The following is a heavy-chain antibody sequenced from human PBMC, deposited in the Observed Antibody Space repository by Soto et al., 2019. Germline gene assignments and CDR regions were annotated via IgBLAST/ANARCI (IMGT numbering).Heavy chain of an antibody. CDR2: INHSGST. Sequence: SETLSLTCTVSGGSISSSSYLWGLIRQPPGKGLESLGSINHSGSTNYNPSLKSRVTISVDTSKNQFSLKLSSVTAADTAVYYCARGTARGYSSSSGKYYFDYWGQGTLVTVSS. D-gene: IGHD6-13*01. V-gene: IGHV4-39*07. CDR1: GGSISSSSYL. CDR3: ARGTARGYSSSSGKYYFDY. J-gene: IGHJ4*02.